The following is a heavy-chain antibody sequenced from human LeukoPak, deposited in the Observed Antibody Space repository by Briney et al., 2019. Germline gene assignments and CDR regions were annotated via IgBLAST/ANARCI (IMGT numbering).Heavy chain of an antibody. CDR3: ARDGGGYCSGGSRYGGIDY. J-gene: IGHJ4*02. CDR2: INPNSGGT. Sequence: ASVKVSCKASGYTFTGYYMHWVRQAPGQGLEWMGRINPNSGGTNYAQKFQGRVTMTRDTSISTAYMELSRLRSDDTAVYYCARDGGGYCSGGSRYGGIDYWGQGTLVTVSS. V-gene: IGHV1-2*06. D-gene: IGHD2-15*01. CDR1: GYTFTGYY.